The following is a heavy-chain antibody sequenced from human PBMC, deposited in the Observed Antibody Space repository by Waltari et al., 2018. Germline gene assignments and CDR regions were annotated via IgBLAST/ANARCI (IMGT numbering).Heavy chain of an antibody. Sequence: EVQLVESGGGLVQPGGSLRLSCAASGFTFRSYSMNWVRQAPGKGLEWVSYISSSSSTIYYADSVKGRFTISRDNAKNSLYLQMNSLRAEDTAVYYCARDIVGAKSEAFDIWGQGTMVTVSS. CDR2: ISSSSSTI. CDR1: GFTFRSYS. J-gene: IGHJ3*02. D-gene: IGHD1-26*01. CDR3: ARDIVGAKSEAFDI. V-gene: IGHV3-48*01.